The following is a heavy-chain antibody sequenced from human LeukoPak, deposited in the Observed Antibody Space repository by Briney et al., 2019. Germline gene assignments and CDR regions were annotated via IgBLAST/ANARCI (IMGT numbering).Heavy chain of an antibody. CDR2: IYYSGST. D-gene: IGHD3-10*01. Sequence: SETLSLTCAVYGGSFSGYYWSWIRQPPGKGLEWIGYIYYSGSTNYNPSLKSRVTISVDTSKNQFSLKLSSVTAADTAVYYCARLNPYGSGSYYNEAYFDYWGQGTLVTVSS. J-gene: IGHJ4*02. V-gene: IGHV4-59*08. CDR1: GGSFSGYY. CDR3: ARLNPYGSGSYYNEAYFDY.